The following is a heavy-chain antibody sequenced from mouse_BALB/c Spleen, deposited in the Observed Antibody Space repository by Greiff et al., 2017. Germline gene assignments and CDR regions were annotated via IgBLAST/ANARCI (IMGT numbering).Heavy chain of an antibody. D-gene: IGHD2-4*01. CDR2: INPYNGDT. Sequence: EVKLQQSGPELVKPGASVKISCKASGYSFTGYFMNWVMQSHGKSLEWIGRINPYNGDTFYNQKFKGKATLTVDKSSSTAHMELRSLASEDSAVYYCARSTMITHYAMDYWGQGTSVTVSS. V-gene: IGHV1-20*02. J-gene: IGHJ4*01. CDR1: GYSFTGYF. CDR3: ARSTMITHYAMDY.